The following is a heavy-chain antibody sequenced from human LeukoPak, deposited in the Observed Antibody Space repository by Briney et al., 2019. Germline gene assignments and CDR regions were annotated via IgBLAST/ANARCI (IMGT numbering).Heavy chain of an antibody. CDR1: GFTFSSYG. J-gene: IGHJ4*02. Sequence: GGSLRLSCAASGFTFSSYGMHWVRQAPGKGLEWVASIKHDGSEKYYVDSVRGRFTISRDNTMNSLYLQMSSLRAEDTAVYYCATDRGWRTSGYYLYYFEYWGQGTLVTYSS. CDR3: ATDRGWRTSGYYLYYFEY. D-gene: IGHD3-3*01. V-gene: IGHV3-7*01. CDR2: IKHDGSEK.